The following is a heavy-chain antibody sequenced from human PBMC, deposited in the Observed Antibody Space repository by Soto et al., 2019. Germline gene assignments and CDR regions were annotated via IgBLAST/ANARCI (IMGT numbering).Heavy chain of an antibody. CDR3: AREVRGIIGYYGMDV. CDR1: GFTFSTCS. CDR2: ISSSSSTI. Sequence: PGGSLRLSCAASGFTFSTCSMNWVRQAPGKGLEWVSYISSSSSTIYYADSVKGRFTISRDNARNSLYLHMNSLRDEDTAVYYCAREVRGIIGYYGMDVWGQGTTVTVSS. V-gene: IGHV3-48*02. J-gene: IGHJ6*02. D-gene: IGHD3-10*01.